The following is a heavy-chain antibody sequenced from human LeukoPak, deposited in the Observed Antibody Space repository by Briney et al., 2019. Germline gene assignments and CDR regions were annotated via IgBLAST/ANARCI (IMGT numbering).Heavy chain of an antibody. CDR1: GFTFNSYA. J-gene: IGHJ5*02. CDR2: ISPSGGNI. CDR3: AKDLGHKSTCNCYGWFDP. V-gene: IGHV3-23*01. Sequence: GGSLRLSCAASGFTFNSYAMSWVRQAPGKGPEWVSAISPSGGNIYYADSVKGRFTISRDNSKNTLYLQMNSLRVEDTAIYYCAKDLGHKSTCNCYGWFDPWGQGTLVTVSS. D-gene: IGHD2/OR15-2a*01.